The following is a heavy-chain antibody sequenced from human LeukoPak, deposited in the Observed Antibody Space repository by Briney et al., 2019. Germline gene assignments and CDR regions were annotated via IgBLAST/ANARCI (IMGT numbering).Heavy chain of an antibody. V-gene: IGHV3-20*04. D-gene: IGHD6-6*01. CDR3: ARDLFSPTGPYSSSVTDY. CDR1: GFTFDDYG. CDR2: IKWNGGST. J-gene: IGHJ4*02. Sequence: GGSLRLSCAASGFTFDDYGMSWVRQAPGKGLEWVSSIKWNGGSTGYADSVKGRFTISRDNAKNSLYLQMNSLRAEDTAVYYCARDLFSPTGPYSSSVTDYWGQGTLVTVSS.